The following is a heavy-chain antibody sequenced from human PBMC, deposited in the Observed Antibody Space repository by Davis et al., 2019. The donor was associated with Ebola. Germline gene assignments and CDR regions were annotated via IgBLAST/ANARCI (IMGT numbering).Heavy chain of an antibody. CDR1: GDTVSGGSGA. CDR3: VRGWYRSGLDV. V-gene: IGHV6-1*01. J-gene: IGHJ6*02. D-gene: IGHD6-19*01. Sequence: PSETLSLTCAISGDTVSGGSGAWNWIRQSPSRGLEWLGRTYYSSKWYNDYAASVKSRITINPDTSKNQFSLHLNSVTPEDTAMYYCVRGWYRSGLDVWGQGTTVTVSS. CDR2: TYYSSKWYN.